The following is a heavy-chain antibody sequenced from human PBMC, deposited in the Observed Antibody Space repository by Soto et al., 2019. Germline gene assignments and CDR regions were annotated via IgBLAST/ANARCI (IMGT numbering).Heavy chain of an antibody. D-gene: IGHD2-15*01. V-gene: IGHV1-2*04. J-gene: IGHJ6*02. CDR1: GYTCTGYY. Sequence: ASVQVSCEASGYTCTGYYLHWVRPAPGQGLEWMGWINPNSGGTNYAQKFQGWVTMTRDTSISTAYMELSRLRSDDTAVYYCARQDVESHGMDVWGQGTTVTVSS. CDR2: INPNSGGT. CDR3: ARQDVESHGMDV.